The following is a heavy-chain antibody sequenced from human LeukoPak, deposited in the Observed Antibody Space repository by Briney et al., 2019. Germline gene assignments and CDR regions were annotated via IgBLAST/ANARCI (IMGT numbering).Heavy chain of an antibody. CDR2: IYSGGST. D-gene: IGHD5-18*01. CDR3: ARDGLIYGYPTTTFNYGMDV. Sequence: GGSLRLSCAASGFTVSSNYMSWVRQAPGKGLEWVSVIYSGGSTYYADSVKGRFTISRHNSKNTLYLQMNSLRAEDMAVYYCARDGLIYGYPTTTFNYGMDVWGQGTTVTVSS. CDR1: GFTVSSNY. J-gene: IGHJ6*02. V-gene: IGHV3-53*04.